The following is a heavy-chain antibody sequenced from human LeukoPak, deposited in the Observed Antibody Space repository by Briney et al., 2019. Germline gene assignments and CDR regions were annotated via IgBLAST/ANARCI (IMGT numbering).Heavy chain of an antibody. D-gene: IGHD3-16*01. CDR2: INWNGGST. V-gene: IGHV3-20*04. J-gene: IGHJ6*03. CDR1: GFTFDDYG. Sequence: GGSLRLSCAASGFTFDDYGMSWVRQAPGKGLEWVSGINWNGGSTGYADSVKGRFTISRDNAKNSLYLQMNRLRAEDTALYYCARGEVERWTAGRYYYYYYMDVWGKGTTVTVSS. CDR3: ARGEVERWTAGRYYYYYYMDV.